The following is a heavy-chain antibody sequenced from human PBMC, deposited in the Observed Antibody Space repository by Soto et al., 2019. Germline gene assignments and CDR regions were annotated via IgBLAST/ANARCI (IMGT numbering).Heavy chain of an antibody. CDR3: AASDSSSWQHDY. Sequence: QVQLVQSGAEMKKPGSSVKVSCKVSGDSFSSYAISWVRQAPGERLEWVGGIIPIFETANYAQNFQGRVTITAVESTTTAYLEVTRLRPQDTAVFYCAASDSSSWQHDYWGQGTLITVSS. V-gene: IGHV1-69*01. J-gene: IGHJ4*02. CDR1: GDSFSSYA. CDR2: IIPIFETA. D-gene: IGHD6-13*01.